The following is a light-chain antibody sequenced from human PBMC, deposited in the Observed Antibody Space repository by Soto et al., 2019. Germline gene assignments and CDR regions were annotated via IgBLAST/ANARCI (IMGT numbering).Light chain of an antibody. CDR2: EVI. CDR3: SSYTSSSTRL. Sequence: LTQPASVSGSPGQSITISCTGTSNDVGGYNYVSWYQQHPGKAPNLIIYEVINRPSGVSHRFSGSKSGNTASLTISGLQAEDEADYYCSSYTSSSTRLFGSGTKVTVL. CDR1: SNDVGGYNY. V-gene: IGLV2-14*03. J-gene: IGLJ1*01.